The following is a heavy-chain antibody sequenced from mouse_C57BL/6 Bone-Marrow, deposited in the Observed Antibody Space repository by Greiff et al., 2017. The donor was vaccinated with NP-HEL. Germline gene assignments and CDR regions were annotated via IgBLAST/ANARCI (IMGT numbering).Heavy chain of an antibody. CDR1: GYSITSGYY. CDR2: ISYDGSN. Sequence: EVQLVESGPGLVKPSQSLSLTCSVTGYSITSGYYWNWIRQFPGNKLEWMGYISYDGSNNYNPSLKNRISITRDTSKNQFFLKLNSVTTEDTATYYCARVTTTVVAHYAMDYWGQGTSVTVSS. V-gene: IGHV3-6*01. J-gene: IGHJ4*01. D-gene: IGHD1-1*01. CDR3: ARVTTTVVAHYAMDY.